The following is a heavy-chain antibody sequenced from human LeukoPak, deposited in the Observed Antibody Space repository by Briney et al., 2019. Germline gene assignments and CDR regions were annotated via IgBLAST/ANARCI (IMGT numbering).Heavy chain of an antibody. CDR2: IASETYGGPA. J-gene: IGHJ4*02. Sequence: GGSLRLFCTASGFTFGDYAMIWVRQAPGKGREWVGFIASETYGGPAEYAASVKGRFTISRDDSKSIAYLQMNSLKTEDTAVYYCTRDQTPYYWGQGTLVTVSS. V-gene: IGHV3-49*04. CDR1: GFTFGDYA. CDR3: TRDQTPYY.